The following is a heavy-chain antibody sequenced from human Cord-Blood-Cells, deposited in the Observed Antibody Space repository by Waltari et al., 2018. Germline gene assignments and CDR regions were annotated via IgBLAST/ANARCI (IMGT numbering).Heavy chain of an antibody. Sequence: EVQLVESGGGLVQPGGSLRLSCAASGFPFSSYDMHWVRQATGKGLEWVSAIGTAGDTYYPGSVKGRFTISRENAKNSLYLQMNSLRAGDTAVYYCARVSCSSTSCYFDYWGQGTLVTVSS. D-gene: IGHD2-2*01. J-gene: IGHJ4*02. CDR3: ARVSCSSTSCYFDY. CDR1: GFPFSSYD. CDR2: IGTAGDT. V-gene: IGHV3-13*01.